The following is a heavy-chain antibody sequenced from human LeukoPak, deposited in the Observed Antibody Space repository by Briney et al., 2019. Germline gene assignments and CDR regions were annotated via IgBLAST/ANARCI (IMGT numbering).Heavy chain of an antibody. CDR1: GGTFSSYA. V-gene: IGHV1-69*05. Sequence: SVKVSCKASGGTFSSYAISWVRQAPGQGLEWLGGIIPMFGTANYAQKFQGRVTITTDESTSTAYMELSSLRSEDTAVYYCGGGPSITIFGVVFPHFDYWGQGTLVTVSS. CDR2: IIPMFGTA. D-gene: IGHD3-3*01. CDR3: GGGPSITIFGVVFPHFDY. J-gene: IGHJ4*02.